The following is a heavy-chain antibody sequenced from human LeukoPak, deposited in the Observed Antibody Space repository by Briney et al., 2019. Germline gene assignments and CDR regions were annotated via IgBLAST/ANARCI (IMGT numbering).Heavy chain of an antibody. CDR3: SRQSYSYDSSGYYQFDY. J-gene: IGHJ4*02. V-gene: IGHV3-11*01. CDR2: IRHSGSTI. CDR1: GCTFSDYY. D-gene: IGHD3-22*01. Sequence: GGALRLSCAATGCTFSDYYKSWLRQVRGKELEGVSYIRHSGSTIHYADSVKGRLTISWDNAKNSLYVQMNSLTAEDTAVYYSSRQSYSYDSSGYYQFDYRGQGTLGTVSP.